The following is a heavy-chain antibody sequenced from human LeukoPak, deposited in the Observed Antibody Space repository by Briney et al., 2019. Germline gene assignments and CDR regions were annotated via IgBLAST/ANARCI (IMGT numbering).Heavy chain of an antibody. V-gene: IGHV1-69*05. CDR3: AGTPGYYYDSSGYYGGFDY. CDR1: GGTFSSYA. J-gene: IGHJ4*02. CDR2: IIPIFGTA. Sequence: SVKVSCKASGGTFSSYAISWVRQAPGQGLEWMGGIIPIFGTANYAQKFQGRVTITTDESTSTAYMELSSLRSDDTAVYYCAGTPGYYYDSSGYYGGFDYWGQGTLVTVSS. D-gene: IGHD3-22*01.